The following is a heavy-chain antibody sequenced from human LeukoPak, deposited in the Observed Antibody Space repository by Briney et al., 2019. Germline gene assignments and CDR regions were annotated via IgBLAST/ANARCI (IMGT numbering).Heavy chain of an antibody. J-gene: IGHJ4*02. V-gene: IGHV3-21*01. D-gene: IGHD3-16*01. CDR2: ISSSSSYI. CDR3: ARDLGNGGRNRYYFDY. CDR1: GFTFSSYS. Sequence: GGSLRLSCAASGFTFSSYSMNRVRQAPGKGLEWVSSISSSSSYIYYADSVKGRFTISRDNAKNSLYLQMNSLRAEDTAVYYCARDLGNGGRNRYYFDYWGQGTLVTVSS.